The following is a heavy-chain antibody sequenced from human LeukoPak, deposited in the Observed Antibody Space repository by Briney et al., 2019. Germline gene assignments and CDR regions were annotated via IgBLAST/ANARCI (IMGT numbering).Heavy chain of an antibody. V-gene: IGHV4-34*01. CDR1: GGSFSGYY. CDR3: ARDSGWYKPTTWFDP. D-gene: IGHD6-19*01. J-gene: IGHJ5*02. Sequence: PSETLSLTCAVYGGSFSGYYWSWIRQPPGKGLEWIGEINHSGSTNYNPSLKSRVTISVDTSKNQFSLKLSSVTAADTAVYYCARDSGWYKPTTWFDPWGQGTLVTVSS. CDR2: INHSGST.